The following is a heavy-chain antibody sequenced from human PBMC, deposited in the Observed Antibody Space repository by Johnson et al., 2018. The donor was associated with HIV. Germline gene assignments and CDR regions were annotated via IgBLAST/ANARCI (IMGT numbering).Heavy chain of an antibody. Sequence: VQLVESGGGLVQPGGSLRLSCAASGFTFSNYWMSWVRQAPGKGLEWVANIKQDGSEKYYVDSVKGRFTISRDNAKNSLYLQMNSLRAEDRTVYYCACREASGSYWIVWGQGTMVTVAS. J-gene: IGHJ3*01. CDR2: IKQDGSEK. V-gene: IGHV3-7*01. D-gene: IGHD3-10*01. CDR1: GFTFSNYW. CDR3: ACREASGSYWIV.